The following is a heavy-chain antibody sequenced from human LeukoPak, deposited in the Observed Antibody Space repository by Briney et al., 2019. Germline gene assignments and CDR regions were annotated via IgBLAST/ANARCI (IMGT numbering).Heavy chain of an antibody. J-gene: IGHJ4*02. CDR3: AKGQQDPFDY. Sequence: PGGSLRLSCAASGFTFSSYGMHWVRQAPGKGLEWEAFIRYDGSNKYYADSVKGRFTISRDNSKNTLYLQMNSLRAEDTAVYYCAKGQQDPFDYWGQGTLVTVSS. CDR2: IRYDGSNK. CDR1: GFTFSSYG. V-gene: IGHV3-30*02.